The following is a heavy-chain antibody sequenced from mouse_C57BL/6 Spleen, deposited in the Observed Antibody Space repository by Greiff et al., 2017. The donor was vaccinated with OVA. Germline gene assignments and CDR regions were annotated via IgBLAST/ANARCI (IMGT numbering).Heavy chain of an antibody. D-gene: IGHD2-5*01. Sequence: QVQLQQPGAELVKPGASVKLSCKASGYTFTSYWMHWVKQRPGQGLEWIGMIHPNSGSTNYNEKFKSKATLTVDNSSSTAYMQLSSLTSEDSAVYYCARAYYSNSFDYWGQGTTLTVSS. CDR2: IHPNSGST. J-gene: IGHJ2*01. V-gene: IGHV1-64*01. CDR1: GYTFTSYW. CDR3: ARAYYSNSFDY.